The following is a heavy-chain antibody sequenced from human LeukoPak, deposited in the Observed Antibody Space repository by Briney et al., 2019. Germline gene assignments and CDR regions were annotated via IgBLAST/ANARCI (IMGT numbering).Heavy chain of an antibody. D-gene: IGHD4-17*01. V-gene: IGHV3-30-3*02. Sequence: GGSLRLSCAASGFTFSSYAMHWVRQSPGKGLEGVAVISYDGRNKFYADSVKAIFTISRDNFNNTLYLQMNSLNAEDTAVYYCPKDTTVTTFDYWGQGTLVTVSS. J-gene: IGHJ4*02. CDR2: ISYDGRNK. CDR1: GFTFSSYA. CDR3: PKDTTVTTFDY.